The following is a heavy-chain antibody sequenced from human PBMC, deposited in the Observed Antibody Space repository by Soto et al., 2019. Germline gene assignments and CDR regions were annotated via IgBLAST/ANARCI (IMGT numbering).Heavy chain of an antibody. D-gene: IGHD4-17*01. V-gene: IGHV4-31*03. Sequence: QVLLQEAGPRLVKPSETLSLTCTVSGGSISSGGTYWSWIRQHPGKGLEWSGYIFYSGSTYYNPSLKSRVTISIDTSKNQSSLKLTSVTAADTAVYYCARRYGDYGDYWGQGTLVIVSS. J-gene: IGHJ4*02. CDR2: IFYSGST. CDR1: GGSISSGGTY. CDR3: ARRYGDYGDY.